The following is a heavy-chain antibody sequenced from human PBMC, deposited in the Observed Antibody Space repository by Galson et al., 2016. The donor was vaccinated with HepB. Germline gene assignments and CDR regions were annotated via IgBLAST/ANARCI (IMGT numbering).Heavy chain of an antibody. Sequence: SLRLSCAASGFTFNSYSMHWVRQAPGKGLDWVAVTSYDGSNEYYADSVKGRFTTSRDNSKNTLYLQMNSLRIEDTAVYYCSRAERWYNFDLWGRGTLVTVSS. CDR3: SRAERWYNFDL. D-gene: IGHD4-23*01. J-gene: IGHJ2*01. CDR2: TSYDGSNE. CDR1: GFTFNSYS. V-gene: IGHV3-30-3*01.